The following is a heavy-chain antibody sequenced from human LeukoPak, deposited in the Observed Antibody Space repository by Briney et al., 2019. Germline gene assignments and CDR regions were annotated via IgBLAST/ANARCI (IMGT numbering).Heavy chain of an antibody. V-gene: IGHV4-34*01. CDR3: ARGCRRYWYDYVWGSYRYTSGHFDY. J-gene: IGHJ4*02. CDR1: GGSFSGYY. Sequence: SETLSLTCAVYGGSFSGYYWSWIRQPPGKGLEWIGEINHSGSTNYNPSLKSRVTISVDTSKNQFSLKLSSVTAADTAAYYCARGCRRYWYDYVWGSYRYTSGHFDYWGQGTLVTVSS. D-gene: IGHD3-16*02. CDR2: INHSGST.